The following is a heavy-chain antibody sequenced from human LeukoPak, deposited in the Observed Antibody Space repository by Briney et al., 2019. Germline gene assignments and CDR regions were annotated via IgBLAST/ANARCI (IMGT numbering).Heavy chain of an antibody. CDR3: ARGFGYFDY. J-gene: IGHJ4*02. CDR1: SGSISGYY. CDR2: IYYSGST. V-gene: IGHV4-59*01. D-gene: IGHD3-10*01. Sequence: SETLSLTCTVSSGSISGYYWSWIRQPPGKGLEWIGYIYYSGSTNYNPSLKSRVTISVDTSKSQFSLRLRSVTAADTAVYYCARGFGYFDYWGQGTLVTVSS.